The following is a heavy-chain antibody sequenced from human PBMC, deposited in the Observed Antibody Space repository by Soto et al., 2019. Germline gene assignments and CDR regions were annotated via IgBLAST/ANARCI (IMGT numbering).Heavy chain of an antibody. CDR1: GGTFSSYA. CDR3: ARGGEVVAQDLDAFDI. J-gene: IGHJ3*02. V-gene: IGHV1-69*01. Sequence: QVQLVQSGAEVKKPGSSVKVSCKASGGTFSSYAISWVRQAPVQGLEWMGGLIPIFGTANYAQKFQGRVTITADESTSTAYMELSRLRSEDTAVYYCARGGEVVAQDLDAFDIWGQGTMVTVSS. D-gene: IGHD3-22*01. CDR2: LIPIFGTA.